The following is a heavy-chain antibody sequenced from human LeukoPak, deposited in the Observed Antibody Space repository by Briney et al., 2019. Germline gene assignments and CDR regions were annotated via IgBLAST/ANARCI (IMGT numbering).Heavy chain of an antibody. CDR1: GFTFSGST. CDR2: MRSKANSFVT. CDR3: TTDQFNSFDI. Sequence: PGGSPKLSCTASGFTFSGSTVHWVRQASGKGLEWVGRMRSKANSFVTTYTTSVQGRFTISRDDSKNTAYLQMNSLRTEDTALYYCTTDQFNSFDIWGRGTMVTVSS. D-gene: IGHD5-24*01. J-gene: IGHJ3*02. V-gene: IGHV3-73*01.